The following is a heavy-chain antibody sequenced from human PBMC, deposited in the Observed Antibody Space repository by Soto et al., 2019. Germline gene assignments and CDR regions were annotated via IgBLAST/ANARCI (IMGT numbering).Heavy chain of an antibody. Sequence: GGSLRLSCAASGFTFSSYAMSWVRQAPGKGLEWVSAISGSGGSTYYAASAKGRFTISRDTSKNTLYLQMNCLRAEDTAVYYCAKDTRFMIVVVITTLVNAFDIWGQGTMVTVSS. D-gene: IGHD3-22*01. V-gene: IGHV3-23*01. CDR2: ISGSGGST. J-gene: IGHJ3*02. CDR1: GFTFSSYA. CDR3: AKDTRFMIVVVITTLVNAFDI.